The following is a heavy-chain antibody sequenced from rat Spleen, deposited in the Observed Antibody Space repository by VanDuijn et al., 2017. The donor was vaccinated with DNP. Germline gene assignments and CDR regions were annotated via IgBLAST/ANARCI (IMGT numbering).Heavy chain of an antibody. Sequence: QVQLQQSGAELSKPGSSVKISCKASGYTFTTYYITWMKQTTGQGLDYIGYINTGSGGTNFKEKFKGKATLTVAKSSSTAFIQLSSLTPEDTAVYYCASGATVGAYWGQGTLVTVSS. CDR3: ASGATVGAY. V-gene: IGHV1-43*01. D-gene: IGHD1-3*01. CDR2: INTGSGGT. CDR1: GYTFTTYY. J-gene: IGHJ3*01.